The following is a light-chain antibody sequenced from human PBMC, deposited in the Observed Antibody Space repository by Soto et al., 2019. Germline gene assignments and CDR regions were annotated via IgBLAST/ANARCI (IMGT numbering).Light chain of an antibody. J-gene: IGKJ4*01. V-gene: IGKV3-11*01. CDR1: QSVSSY. CDR3: QQRTDWPLT. CDR2: DAS. Sequence: EIVLTQSPATLSLSPGERATLSCRASQSVSSYLAWYRQRPGQAPRLLIYDASNRATDTPARFSGSGSGTDFTLTISGLEPEDFAVYYCQQRTDWPLTFGGGTKVDIK.